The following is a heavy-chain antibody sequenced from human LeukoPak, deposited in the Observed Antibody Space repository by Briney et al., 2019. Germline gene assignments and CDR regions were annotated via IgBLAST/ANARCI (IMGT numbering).Heavy chain of an antibody. V-gene: IGHV3-43*01. J-gene: IGHJ3*02. CDR2: ISWDDTT. D-gene: IGHD6-13*01. CDR1: GFTFHDYS. CDR3: AKDDAYSSSWYAVDI. Sequence: GGSLRLSCAAPGFTFHDYSMHWVRQAPGKGRGWVSLISWDDTTYYSDSVKGRFTISRDNSNNSPYLQMNSLRSEDSALYYCAKDDAYSSSWYAVDIWGQGTMVAVSS.